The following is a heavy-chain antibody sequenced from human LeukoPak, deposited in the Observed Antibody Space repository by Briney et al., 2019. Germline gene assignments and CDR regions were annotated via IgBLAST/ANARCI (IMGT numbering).Heavy chain of an antibody. D-gene: IGHD2/OR15-2a*01. CDR3: AREGHFRPDAFDI. CDR1: GYTFTSYD. CDR2: MNPDSGNT. V-gene: IGHV1-8*02. Sequence: ASVKVSCKASGYTFTSYDINWVRQATGQGLEWMGWMNPDSGNTGYAQKFQGRVTMTRDTSTSTIYMDLSSLRSEDTAVYYCAREGHFRPDAFDIWGQGTMVTVSS. J-gene: IGHJ3*02.